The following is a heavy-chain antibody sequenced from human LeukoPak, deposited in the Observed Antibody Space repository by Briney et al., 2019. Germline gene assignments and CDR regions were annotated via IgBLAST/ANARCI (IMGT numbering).Heavy chain of an antibody. CDR3: AGRAPYSSGWALFDY. V-gene: IGHV4-39*01. D-gene: IGHD6-19*01. CDR2: IYYSGST. J-gene: IGHJ4*01. CDR1: GGSISSSSYY. Sequence: SETLSLTCTVSGGSISSSSYYWGWIRQPPGKGLEWIGSIYYSGSTYYNPSLKSRVTISVDTSKNQFSLKLSSVTAADTAVYYCAGRAPYSSGWALFDYWGQGTLVTVSS.